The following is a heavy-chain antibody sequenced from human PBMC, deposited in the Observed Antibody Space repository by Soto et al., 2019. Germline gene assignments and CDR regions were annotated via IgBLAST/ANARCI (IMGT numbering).Heavy chain of an antibody. CDR1: GDTFSTFA. J-gene: IGHJ1*01. CDR3: ARVGEKATLLH. V-gene: IGHV1-69*13. CDR2: IIPVFGSP. Sequence: GASVKVSCKVSGDTFSTFAVTWVRQAPGQGLEWMGGIIPVFGSPNYAQRFQGRVTISADASTNTVHLELSGLRSDDTALYYCARVGEKATLLHWGQGTLVTVSS. D-gene: IGHD5-12*01.